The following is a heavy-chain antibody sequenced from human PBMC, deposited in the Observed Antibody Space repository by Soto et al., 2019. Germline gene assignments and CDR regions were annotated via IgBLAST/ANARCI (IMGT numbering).Heavy chain of an antibody. V-gene: IGHV3-33*01. J-gene: IGHJ6*02. Sequence: GGSLRLSCAASGFTLSSYGMHWVRQAPGKGLEWVAVIWYDGSNKYYAASVKGRFTISRDNSKNTLYLQMNSLRAEDTAVYYCARGKAPVFSDYYYYCMGVWGQGTTGTGSS. CDR2: IWYDGSNK. CDR3: ARGKAPVFSDYYYYCMGV. D-gene: IGHD6-19*01. CDR1: GFTLSSYG.